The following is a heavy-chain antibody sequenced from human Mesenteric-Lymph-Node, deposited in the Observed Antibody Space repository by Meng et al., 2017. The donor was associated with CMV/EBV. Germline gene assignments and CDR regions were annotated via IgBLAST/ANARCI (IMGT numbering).Heavy chain of an antibody. CDR1: GFTFSSYE. Sequence: GGSLRLSCAASGFTFSSYEMNWVRQAPGKGLEWVSYIGSTGSSVFYADSVKGRFTISKDIPNNSVHLEMNSLRAEDTAVYYCASPLLPYYDFWSNYYYFDWWGQGTLVTVSS. CDR2: IGSTGSSV. V-gene: IGHV3-48*03. CDR3: ASPLLPYYDFWSNYYYFDW. J-gene: IGHJ4*02. D-gene: IGHD3-3*01.